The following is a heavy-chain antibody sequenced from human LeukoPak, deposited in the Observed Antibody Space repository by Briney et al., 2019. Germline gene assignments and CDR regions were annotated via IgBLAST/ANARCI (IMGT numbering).Heavy chain of an antibody. V-gene: IGHV4-34*01. D-gene: IGHD3-3*02. CDR1: GGSFSGYY. J-gene: IGHJ4*02. CDR3: ARGIAFPDY. CDR2: INHSGST. Sequence: PSETLSLTCAVYGGSFSGYYWSWIRQPPGKGLEWIGEINHSGSTDYNPSLKSRVTISVDTSKNQFSLKLSSVTAADTAVHYCARGIAFPDYWGQGTLVTVSS.